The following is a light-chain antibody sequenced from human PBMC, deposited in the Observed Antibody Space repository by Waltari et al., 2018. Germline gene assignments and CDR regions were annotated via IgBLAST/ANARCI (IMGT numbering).Light chain of an antibody. J-gene: IGKJ3*01. CDR3: QQSYSTLT. V-gene: IGKV1-39*01. CDR2: AAS. CDR1: QSISSY. Sequence: DIKMTQSPSSLSASVGDRVTITFRASQSISSYLNWYQQKPGKAPKLLSYAASSLQSGVPSRFSGSGSGTDFTLTISSLQPEDFATYYCQQSYSTLTFGPGTKVDIK.